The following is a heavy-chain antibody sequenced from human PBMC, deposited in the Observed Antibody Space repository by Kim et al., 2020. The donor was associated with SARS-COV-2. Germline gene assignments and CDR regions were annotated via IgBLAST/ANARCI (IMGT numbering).Heavy chain of an antibody. CDR2: INPSGGST. J-gene: IGHJ4*02. V-gene: IGHV1-46*01. D-gene: IGHD5-12*01. CDR3: ARDQVDIVATIVQLDY. CDR1: GYTFTSYY. Sequence: ASVKVSCKASGYTFTSYYMHWVRQAPGQGLEWMGIINPSGGSTSYAQKFQGRVTMTRDTSTSTVYMELSSLRSEDTAVYYCARDQVDIVATIVQLDYWGQATLVTVSS.